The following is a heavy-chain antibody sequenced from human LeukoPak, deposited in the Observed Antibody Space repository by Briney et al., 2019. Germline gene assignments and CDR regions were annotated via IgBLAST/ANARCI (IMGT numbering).Heavy chain of an antibody. Sequence: GGSLRLSCAASGFTFSGHWMHWVRQGPGKGLVWVSRINPDGSSTTYADSVRGRFTISRDNAKNTLFLQMNSLRVEDTALYYCVSGDYGNYWGQGTLVTVSS. CDR2: INPDGSST. CDR3: VSGDYGNY. D-gene: IGHD4-17*01. V-gene: IGHV3-74*01. J-gene: IGHJ4*02. CDR1: GFTFSGHW.